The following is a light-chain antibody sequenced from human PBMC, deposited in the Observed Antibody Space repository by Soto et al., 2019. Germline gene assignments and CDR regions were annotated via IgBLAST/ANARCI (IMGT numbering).Light chain of an antibody. CDR2: GAS. Sequence: EIVLTQSPATLSLSPGERATLSCRASQSVSSYLAWYQQKPGQAPRLLIHGASNRATDIPDRISGSGSGTDFTLTISRLEPEDFAVYYCQQYGDSPVTFGQGTKVDIK. CDR1: QSVSSY. CDR3: QQYGDSPVT. J-gene: IGKJ1*01. V-gene: IGKV3-20*01.